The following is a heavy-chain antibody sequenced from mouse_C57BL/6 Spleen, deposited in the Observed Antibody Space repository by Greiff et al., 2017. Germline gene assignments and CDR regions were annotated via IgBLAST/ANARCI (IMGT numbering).Heavy chain of an antibody. CDR3: ARNGNYVPDYFDY. CDR1: GFSLTSYG. CDR2: IWSGGST. J-gene: IGHJ2*01. V-gene: IGHV2-2*01. D-gene: IGHD2-1*01. Sequence: QVQLQQSGPGLVQPSQSLSITCTVSGFSLTSYGVHWVRQSPGKGLEWLGVIWSGGSTDYNAAFISRLSISKDNSKSQVFFKMNSLQADDTAIYYCARNGNYVPDYFDYWGQGTTLTVSS.